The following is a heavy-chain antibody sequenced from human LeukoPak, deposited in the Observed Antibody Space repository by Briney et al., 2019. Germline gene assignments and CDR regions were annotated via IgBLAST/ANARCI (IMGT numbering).Heavy chain of an antibody. CDR3: ARDVTCRGGSCYSRWFDP. D-gene: IGHD2-15*01. V-gene: IGHV4-61*02. CDR2: IYNSGST. J-gene: IGHJ5*02. Sequence: PSQTLSLTCTVFGGSISSGSYYWSWIRQPAGKGLEWIGRIYNSGSTNYNPSLKSRVTISVDTSKNQFSLKLNSVTAADTAVYYCARDVTCRGGSCYSRWFDPWGQGTLVTVSS. CDR1: GGSISSGSYY.